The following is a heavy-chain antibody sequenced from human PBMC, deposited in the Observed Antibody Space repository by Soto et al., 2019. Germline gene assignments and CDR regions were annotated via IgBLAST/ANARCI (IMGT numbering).Heavy chain of an antibody. Sequence: ASVKVSCKASGYTFTSYAMNWVRQAPGQRLEWMGRINAINGNTKYSQKFQGRVTITADKSTSTAYMELSSLRSEDTAVYYCASRTYYYDSSGSPPPRNWGQGTLVTVSS. CDR3: ASRTYYYDSSGSPPPRN. CDR1: GYTFTSYA. CDR2: INAINGNT. V-gene: IGHV1-3*01. D-gene: IGHD3-22*01. J-gene: IGHJ4*02.